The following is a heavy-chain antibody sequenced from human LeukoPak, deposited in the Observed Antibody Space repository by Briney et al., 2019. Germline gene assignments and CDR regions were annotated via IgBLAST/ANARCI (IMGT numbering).Heavy chain of an antibody. Sequence: PSETLSLTCAVYGGSFSGYYWSWIRQPPGKGLEWIGEINHSGSTNYNPSLKSRVTISVDTSKNQFSLKLSSVTAADTAVYYCAIYSRWSFDYWGQGTLVTVSS. V-gene: IGHV4-34*01. CDR2: INHSGST. CDR1: GGSFSGYY. J-gene: IGHJ4*02. D-gene: IGHD6-13*01. CDR3: AIYSRWSFDY.